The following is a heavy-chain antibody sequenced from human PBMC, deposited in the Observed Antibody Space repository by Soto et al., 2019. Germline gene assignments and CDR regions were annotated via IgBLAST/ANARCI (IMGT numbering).Heavy chain of an antibody. CDR1: GFTFSSYA. CDR2: ISYDGSNK. V-gene: IGHV3-30-3*01. J-gene: IGHJ4*02. CDR3: ARPIAGFDYFDY. D-gene: IGHD6-13*01. Sequence: QVQLVESGGGVVQPGRSLRLSCAASGFTFSSYAMHWVRQAPGKGLEWVAVISYDGSNKYYADSVKGRFTISRDNSKNTLYLQMNSLRAEDTAVYYCARPIAGFDYFDYWGQGTLVTVSS.